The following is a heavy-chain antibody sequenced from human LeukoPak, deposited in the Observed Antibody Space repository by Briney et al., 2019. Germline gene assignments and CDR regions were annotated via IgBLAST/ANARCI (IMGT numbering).Heavy chain of an antibody. J-gene: IGHJ5*02. Sequence: SETLSLTCTVSGGSISSYYWSWIRQPPGKGLEWIGYIYYSGSTNYNPSLKSRVTISVDTSKNQFSLKLSSVTAADTAVYYCASDNIVANNWFDPWGQGTLVTVSS. CDR3: ASDNIVANNWFDP. V-gene: IGHV4-59*12. CDR1: GGSISSYY. CDR2: IYYSGST. D-gene: IGHD5-12*01.